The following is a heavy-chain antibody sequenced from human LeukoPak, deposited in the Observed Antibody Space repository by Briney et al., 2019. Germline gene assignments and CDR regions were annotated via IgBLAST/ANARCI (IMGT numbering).Heavy chain of an antibody. D-gene: IGHD2-15*01. V-gene: IGHV1-2*06. CDR3: ARSIVVVVAATPYYYYMDV. Sequence: ATVKISCKVSGYTFTDYYMHWVQQAPGQGLEWMGRINPNSGGTNYAQKFQGRVTMTRDTSISTAYMELSRLRSDDTAVYYCARSIVVVVAATPYYYYMDVWGKGTTVTVSS. J-gene: IGHJ6*03. CDR1: GYTFTDYY. CDR2: INPNSGGT.